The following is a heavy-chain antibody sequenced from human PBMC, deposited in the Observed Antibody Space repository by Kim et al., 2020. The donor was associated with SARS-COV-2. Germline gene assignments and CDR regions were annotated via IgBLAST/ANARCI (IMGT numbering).Heavy chain of an antibody. D-gene: IGHD6-19*01. CDR3: ARILVAVAGTVDY. J-gene: IGHJ4*02. Sequence: YADSVKGRFTISRDNSKNTLYLQMNSLRAEDTAVYYCARILVAVAGTVDYWGQGTLVTVSS. V-gene: IGHV3-66*01.